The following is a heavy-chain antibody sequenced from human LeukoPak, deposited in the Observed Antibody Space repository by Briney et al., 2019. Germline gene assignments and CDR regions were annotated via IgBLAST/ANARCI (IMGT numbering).Heavy chain of an antibody. CDR2: ITGGGDIT. J-gene: IGHJ3*02. CDR3: AKRGPDAFDI. CDR1: GFTFSNYA. V-gene: IGHV3-23*01. D-gene: IGHD3-10*01. Sequence: GGSLRLSCAASGFTFSNYAMSWVRKAPGMRLEWVSAITGGGDITDYADSVKGRFTISRDNSKNTLYLQMNSLRADDTAVYFCAKRGPDAFDIWGQGTMVTVSS.